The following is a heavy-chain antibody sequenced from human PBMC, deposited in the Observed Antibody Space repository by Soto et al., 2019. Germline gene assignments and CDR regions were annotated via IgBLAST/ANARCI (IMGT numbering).Heavy chain of an antibody. D-gene: IGHD2-15*01. CDR1: GGTFSSYA. J-gene: IGHJ5*01. Sequence: QVQLVQSGADVKKPGSSVKVSCKASGGTFSSYAISWVRKVPGQGLEWMGEIIPIFGTTNYAQKFQGRVTITADESTSTVYMELSSLRSEDTAIYYCAKVGYCSGGSCYGGYWFDSWGQGTLVTVSS. V-gene: IGHV1-69*01. CDR2: IIPIFGTT. CDR3: AKVGYCSGGSCYGGYWFDS.